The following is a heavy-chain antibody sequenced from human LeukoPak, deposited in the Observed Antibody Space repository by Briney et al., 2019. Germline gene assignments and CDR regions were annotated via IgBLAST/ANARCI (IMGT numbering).Heavy chain of an antibody. V-gene: IGHV3-15*01. CDR2: IKRKTDGGTT. CDR3: TTERVVGGYGDFVGGNFDY. Sequence: PGGSLRLSCAASGSTFSNAWMSWVRQAPGKGLEWVGRIKRKTDGGTTDYAAPVKGRFTISRDDSKNTLYLQMNSLKTEDTAVYYCTTERVVGGYGDFVGGNFDYWGQGTLVTVSS. J-gene: IGHJ4*02. D-gene: IGHD4-17*01. CDR1: GSTFSNAW.